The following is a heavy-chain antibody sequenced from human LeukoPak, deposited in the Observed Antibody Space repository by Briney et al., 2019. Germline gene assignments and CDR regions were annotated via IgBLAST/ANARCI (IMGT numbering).Heavy chain of an antibody. Sequence: GGSLRLSCAASGFTVSSNYMSWVRQAPGKGLEWVAVISYDGSNKYYADSVKGRFTISRDNSKNTLYLQMNSLRAEDTAVYYCARSRDGYNKGYFDYWGQGTLVTVSS. CDR2: ISYDGSNK. J-gene: IGHJ4*02. CDR3: ARSRDGYNKGYFDY. D-gene: IGHD5-24*01. CDR1: GFTVSSNY. V-gene: IGHV3-30*03.